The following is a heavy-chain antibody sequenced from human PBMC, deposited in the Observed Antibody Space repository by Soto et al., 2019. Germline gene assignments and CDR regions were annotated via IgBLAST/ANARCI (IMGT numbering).Heavy chain of an antibody. CDR3: ARHLGGNHYCYGMDV. CDR2: IIPIFGTA. Sequence: QVQLVQSGAEVKKPGSSVKVSCKASGGTFSSYAISWVRQAPGQGLEWMGGIIPIFGTADYAQKFQGRVTITADDFTSTAYMELSSLTSEDTAVYYCARHLGGNHYCYGMDVWGQGTTVTVSS. V-gene: IGHV1-69*12. CDR1: GGTFSSYA. D-gene: IGHD3-16*01. J-gene: IGHJ6*02.